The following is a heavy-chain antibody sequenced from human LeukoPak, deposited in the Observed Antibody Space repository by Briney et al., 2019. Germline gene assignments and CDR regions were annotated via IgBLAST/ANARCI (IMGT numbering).Heavy chain of an antibody. D-gene: IGHD3-10*01. CDR1: GGSLSNYY. CDR2: INHGGST. V-gene: IGHV4-34*01. J-gene: IGHJ5*02. Sequence: NPSETLSLTCAVYGGSLSNYYWSWIRQPPGKGLEWIREINHGGSTKYNPSLKSRFTISVDMSKNQFSLELSSVTAADTAVYYCARGPASGSNFAWFDPWGQGTLVTVSS. CDR3: ARGPASGSNFAWFDP.